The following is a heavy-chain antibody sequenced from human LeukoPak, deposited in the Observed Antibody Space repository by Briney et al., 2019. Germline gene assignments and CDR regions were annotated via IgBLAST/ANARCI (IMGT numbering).Heavy chain of an antibody. CDR1: GFTFSSYG. CDR3: ARRYGLRLSFDY. D-gene: IGHD4-17*01. V-gene: IGHV3-30*03. J-gene: IGHJ4*02. Sequence: PGGSLRLSCAASGFTFSSYGMHWVRQAPGKGLEWVAVISYDGSNKYYADSVKGRFTISRDNSKNTLYLQMNSLRAEDTAVYYCARRYGLRLSFDYWGQGTLVTVSS. CDR2: ISYDGSNK.